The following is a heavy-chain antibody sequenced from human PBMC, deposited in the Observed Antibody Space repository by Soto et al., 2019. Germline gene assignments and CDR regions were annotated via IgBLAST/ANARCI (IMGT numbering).Heavy chain of an antibody. CDR3: ASRGYRSRWPNVYMDV. CDR1: GFTFSNYE. D-gene: IGHD6-13*01. Sequence: EAQLVESGGGLVQPGGSLRLSCAASGFTFSNYEMHWVRQAPGKGLEYVSGISNNGAHTDYAKSVKGRFTISRDNSENTLYLQMGSLRAEDMDLYYCASRGYRSRWPNVYMDVWGKGTTVTVSS. CDR2: ISNNGAHT. J-gene: IGHJ6*03. V-gene: IGHV3-64*01.